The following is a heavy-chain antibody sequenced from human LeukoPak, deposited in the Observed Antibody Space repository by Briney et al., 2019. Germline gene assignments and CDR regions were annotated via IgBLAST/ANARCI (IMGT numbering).Heavy chain of an antibody. CDR3: ARRGSVDTPMSNWEWWY. CDR2: ISTYNGDT. V-gene: IGHV1-18*01. J-gene: IGHJ4*02. D-gene: IGHD5-18*01. CDR1: VYTFTTYG. Sequence: ASVKVSCKASVYTFTTYGISWLRQAPGQELEWMGWISTYNGDTNYAQKFQGRVTLTTDTSTSTVYMELRSLISDDTAVYYCARRGSVDTPMSNWEWWYWGQGTLVTVSS.